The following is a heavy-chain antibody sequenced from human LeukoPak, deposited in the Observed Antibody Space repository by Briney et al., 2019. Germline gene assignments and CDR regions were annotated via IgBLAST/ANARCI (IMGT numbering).Heavy chain of an antibody. J-gene: IGHJ4*02. Sequence: GGSLRLSCGASGFTFRSYGMHWVRQAPGKGLEWVAFIRYEGSNKYYADCVKGRFTISRDNSKNTLYLQMNSLRAEDTAVYYCAKDQSITVIGGQEYYFDYWGQGTLVTVSS. D-gene: IGHD3-22*01. CDR3: AKDQSITVIGGQEYYFDY. V-gene: IGHV3-30*02. CDR2: IRYEGSNK. CDR1: GFTFRSYG.